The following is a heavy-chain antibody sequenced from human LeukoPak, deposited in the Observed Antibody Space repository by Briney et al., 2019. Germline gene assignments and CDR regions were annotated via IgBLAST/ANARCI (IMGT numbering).Heavy chain of an antibody. CDR2: IYPGYSDT. CDR1: GYSFTSYW. V-gene: IGHV5-51*01. D-gene: IGHD6-13*01. Sequence: GESLQISCQGSGYSFTSYWIGWVRQMPGKGLEWMGIIYPGYSDTRYSPSFQGQVTISADKSISTAYLQWSSLKASDTAMYYCAIRRIAAAGRTFDYWGQGTLVTVSS. J-gene: IGHJ4*02. CDR3: AIRRIAAAGRTFDY.